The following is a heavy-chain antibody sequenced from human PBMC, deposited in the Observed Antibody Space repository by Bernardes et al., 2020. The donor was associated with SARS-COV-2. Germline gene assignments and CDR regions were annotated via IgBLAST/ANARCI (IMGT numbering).Heavy chain of an antibody. V-gene: IGHV1-2*02. CDR2: INPNSGGT. J-gene: IGHJ6*02. CDR3: AIPPTNYDRYGMDV. CDR1: GYTFTGYY. Sequence: DSVKVSCKASGYTFTGYYMHWVRQAPGQGLEWMGWINPNSGGTTYAQKFQGRVTMTRDTSISTAYMELSRLRSDDTAVYYCAIPPTNYDRYGMDVWGQGTTVTVSS. D-gene: IGHD3-22*01.